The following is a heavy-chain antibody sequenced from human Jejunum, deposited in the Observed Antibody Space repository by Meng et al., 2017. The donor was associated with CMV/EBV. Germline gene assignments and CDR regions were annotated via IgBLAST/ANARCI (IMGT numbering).Heavy chain of an antibody. CDR3: ARWHYYGSGSYAFDI. D-gene: IGHD3-10*01. V-gene: IGHV3-7*01. CDR2: INQNENEK. J-gene: IGHJ3*02. CDR1: GFTFSGYW. Sequence: GFTFSGYWMSWVRQAPGKGLEWEAKINQNENEKYYVDSVTGRFTISRDNAKNSLYLQMNSLRAEDTAVYYCARWHYYGSGSYAFDIWGQGTMVTVSS.